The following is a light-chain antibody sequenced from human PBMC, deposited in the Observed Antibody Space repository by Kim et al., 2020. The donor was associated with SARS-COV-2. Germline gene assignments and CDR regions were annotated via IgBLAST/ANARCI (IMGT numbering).Light chain of an antibody. Sequence: GDRVTISCRSSQGIRNYLASYQQKPGKVPNLLISAASTLQAEVPSRFSGSGYGTYFTLTISSLQPEDVATYYCQKYNSVPLTFGGGTKVDIK. CDR2: AAS. J-gene: IGKJ4*01. CDR1: QGIRNY. V-gene: IGKV1-27*01. CDR3: QKYNSVPLT.